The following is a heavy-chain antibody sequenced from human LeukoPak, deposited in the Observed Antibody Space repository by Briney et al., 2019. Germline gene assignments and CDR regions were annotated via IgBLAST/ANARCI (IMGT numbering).Heavy chain of an antibody. J-gene: IGHJ3*02. CDR3: ARIDAFDI. V-gene: IGHV3-21*06. Sequence: PGRSLRLSCAASGLTFSNYGLHWVRQAPGKGLEWVSYISSRGSYTYYADSVKGRFTISRDNAKNSLYLQMNSLRAEDTAVYYCARIDAFDIWGQGTMVTVSS. CDR1: GLTFSNYG. CDR2: ISSRGSYT.